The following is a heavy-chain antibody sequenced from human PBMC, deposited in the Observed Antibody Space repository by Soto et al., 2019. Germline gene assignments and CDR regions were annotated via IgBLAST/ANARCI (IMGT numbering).Heavy chain of an antibody. CDR3: ATSMGGLVSHFDQ. V-gene: IGHV4-59*08. J-gene: IGHJ4*02. Sequence: PSETLSLTCTVSCASISSYFLNWIRHVPGKGLEWIGFIYYNGNTNQNPSLKSRVIISVDTSKNQFSLRLNSVTAADTGIYYCATSMGGLVSHFDQWGPGTQVTVS. CDR2: IYYNGNT. CDR1: CASISSYF. D-gene: IGHD5-18*01.